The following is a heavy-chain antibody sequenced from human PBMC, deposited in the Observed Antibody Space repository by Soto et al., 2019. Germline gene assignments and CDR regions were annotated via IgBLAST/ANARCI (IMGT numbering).Heavy chain of an antibody. V-gene: IGHV3-23*01. J-gene: IGHJ4*02. CDR1: LFPLSANA. CDR3: ATEMGATQGTFDN. D-gene: IGHD1-26*01. CDR2: LSNTSRRT. Sequence: GGTLRRSCVASLFPLSANAMSWVRQAPGKRLEWVSGLSNTSRRTSYADSEKCRFNISRDTSENTVYLQMMSLRVEDTAVYYWATEMGATQGTFDNWGQGT.